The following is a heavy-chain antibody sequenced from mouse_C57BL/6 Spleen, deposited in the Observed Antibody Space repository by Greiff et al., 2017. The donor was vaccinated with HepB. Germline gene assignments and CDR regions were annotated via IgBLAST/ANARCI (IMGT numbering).Heavy chain of an antibody. CDR2: ISYDGSN. D-gene: IGHD2-3*01. Sequence: EVQVVESGPGLVKPSQSLSLTCSVTGYSITSGYYWNWIRQFPGNKLEWMGYISYDGSNNYNPSLHNRISITRDTSKNQFFLKLNSVTTEDTATYYCARGDGDYFDYWGQGTTLTVSS. J-gene: IGHJ2*01. CDR3: ARGDGDYFDY. V-gene: IGHV3-6*01. CDR1: GYSITSGYY.